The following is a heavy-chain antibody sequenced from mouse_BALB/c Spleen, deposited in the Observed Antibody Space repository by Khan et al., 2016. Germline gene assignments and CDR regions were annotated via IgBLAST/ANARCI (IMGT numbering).Heavy chain of an antibody. CDR1: DDSITSGY. D-gene: IGHD3-1*01. CDR3: ARSVRAILDY. J-gene: IGHJ4*01. V-gene: IGHV3-8*02. CDR2: LRDSGNN. Sequence: EALLQESGPSLVKPSQTLSLTCSVTDDSITSGYWNWLRQFPGNKLAYMGYLRDSGNNYYNPSLKRRISITRDTSMHQFYLQLMTMTTEDTATYYCARSVRAILDYGGHGTSVTVSS.